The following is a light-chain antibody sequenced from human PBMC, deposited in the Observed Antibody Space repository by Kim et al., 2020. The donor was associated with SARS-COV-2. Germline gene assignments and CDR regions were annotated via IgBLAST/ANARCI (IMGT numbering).Light chain of an antibody. CDR1: RSILNRSNPQDYLKNF. Sequence: DIVMTQSPDSLAVSLGERATITCKSGRSILNRSNPQDYLKNFLAWYQQKPGQSPKLLIYWASTRASGVPDRFSGGGSDTDFTLTISNLQAEDVAVYYCQQYYSAITFGGGTKVDIK. V-gene: IGKV4-1*01. J-gene: IGKJ4*01. CDR2: WAS. CDR3: QQYYSAIT.